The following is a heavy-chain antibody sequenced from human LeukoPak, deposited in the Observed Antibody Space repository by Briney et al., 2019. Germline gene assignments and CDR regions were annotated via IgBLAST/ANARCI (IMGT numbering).Heavy chain of an antibody. J-gene: IGHJ4*02. D-gene: IGHD3-10*01. CDR2: INWNGDNT. Sequence: GGSLRLSCAASGFVFDEYGVSWVRQTAGKGLEWFSGINWNGDNTGYADSVKGRFTVSRDNAKNSLYLQMNNLRAEDTALYYCARDLGSGRGTLGADWGQGTLVTVSS. CDR3: ARDLGSGRGTLGAD. V-gene: IGHV3-20*04. CDR1: GFVFDEYG.